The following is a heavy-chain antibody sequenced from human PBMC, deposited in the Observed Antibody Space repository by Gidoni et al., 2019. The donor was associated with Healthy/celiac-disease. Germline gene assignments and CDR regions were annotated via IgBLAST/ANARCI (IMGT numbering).Heavy chain of an antibody. CDR1: GGSISSYY. V-gene: IGHV4-59*01. J-gene: IGHJ5*02. Sequence: QVQLQESGPGLLKPSETLSLTCTVSGGSISSYYWSWLRQPPGKGLEWSGYIYYSGSTNYNPSLKSRVTISVDTSKNQFSLKLSSVTAADTAVYYCARYNWNDVGFDPWGQGTLVTVSS. CDR3: ARYNWNDVGFDP. CDR2: IYYSGST. D-gene: IGHD1-1*01.